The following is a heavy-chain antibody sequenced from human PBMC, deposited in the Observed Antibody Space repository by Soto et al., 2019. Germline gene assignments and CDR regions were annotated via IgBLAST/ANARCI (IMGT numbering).Heavy chain of an antibody. D-gene: IGHD2-15*01. J-gene: IGHJ6*02. CDR2: IDPSDSYT. V-gene: IGHV5-10-1*01. CDR1: GYSFTSDW. CDR3: ARHITGGGLGYYYGMDV. Sequence: PGESLKISCKGSGYSFTSDWISWVRQMPGKGLEWMGRIDPSDSYTNYSPSFQGHVTISADKSISTAYLQWSSLKASDTAMYYCARHITGGGLGYYYGMDVWGQGTTVNVSS.